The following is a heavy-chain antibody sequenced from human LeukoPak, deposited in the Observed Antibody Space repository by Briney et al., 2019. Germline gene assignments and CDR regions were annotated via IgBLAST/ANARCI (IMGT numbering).Heavy chain of an antibody. CDR2: IKRGVDGGTT. CDR1: GFTFSNTW. D-gene: IGHD4-17*01. V-gene: IGHV3-15*01. CDR3: AADTPMTTDAAFDI. Sequence: PGGSLRLSCAASGFTFSNTWMNWVRQAPGKGLEWGGRIKRGVDGGTTDYAAPVKGRFTISRDDSRNTLFLQMNSLKTEDTAVYYCAADTPMTTDAAFDIWGQGTMVTVSS. J-gene: IGHJ3*02.